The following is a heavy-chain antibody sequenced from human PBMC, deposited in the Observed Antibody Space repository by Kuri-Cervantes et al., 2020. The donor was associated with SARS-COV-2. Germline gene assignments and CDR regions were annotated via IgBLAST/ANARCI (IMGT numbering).Heavy chain of an antibody. CDR1: GFTFSSYE. J-gene: IGHJ4*02. Sequence: GGSLRLSCAASGFTFSSYEMNWVRQAPGKGLEWVSYISSSGSTIYYADSVKGRFTISRDNAKNSLYLQMNSLRAEDTAVYYCARNEWELFPGYYFDYWGQGTLVTVSS. CDR3: ARNEWELFPGYYFDY. D-gene: IGHD1-26*01. CDR2: ISSSGSTI. V-gene: IGHV3-48*03.